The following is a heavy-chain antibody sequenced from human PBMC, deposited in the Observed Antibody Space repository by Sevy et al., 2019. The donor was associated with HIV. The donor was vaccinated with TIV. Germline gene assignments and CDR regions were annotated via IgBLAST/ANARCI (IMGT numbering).Heavy chain of an antibody. CDR1: GFTFSSYA. J-gene: IGHJ4*02. CDR3: ARRYFDL. Sequence: GGSLRLSCAASGFTFSSYAMSWVRQAPGKGLEWVSDISGSGGSTYYADSVKGRFTISRDNAKNALYLQMDGLRVEDTAVYYCARRYFDLWGQGTQVTVSS. CDR2: ISGSGGST. V-gene: IGHV3-23*01.